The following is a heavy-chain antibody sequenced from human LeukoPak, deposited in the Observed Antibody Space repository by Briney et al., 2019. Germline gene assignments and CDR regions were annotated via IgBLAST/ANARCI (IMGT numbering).Heavy chain of an antibody. J-gene: IGHJ4*02. CDR1: GFIFSDYY. D-gene: IGHD1-26*01. CDR3: ARDLSRWELDY. CDR2: ISSSTSYT. V-gene: IGHV3-11*05. Sequence: GGSLRLSCAASGFIFSDYYMSWIRQAPGKGLEWVSYISSSTSYTSYADSVKGRFTISRDNAKNSLFLQMNSLGAEDTAVYYCARDLSRWELDYWGQGTLVTVSS.